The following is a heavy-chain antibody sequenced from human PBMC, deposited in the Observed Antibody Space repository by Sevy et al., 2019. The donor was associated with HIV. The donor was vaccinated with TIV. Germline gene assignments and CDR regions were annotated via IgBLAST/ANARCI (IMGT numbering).Heavy chain of an antibody. CDR1: GFTFSGSA. J-gene: IGHJ6*02. CDR3: TRVWLSGPSYYGMDV. D-gene: IGHD3-16*02. Sequence: GGSLRLSCAASGFTFSGSAMHWVRQASGKGLEWVGRIRSKANSYATAYAASVKGRFTISRDDSKNTAYLQMTSLKTEDTAVYYCTRVWLSGPSYYGMDVWGQGTTVTVSS. CDR2: IRSKANSYAT. V-gene: IGHV3-73*01.